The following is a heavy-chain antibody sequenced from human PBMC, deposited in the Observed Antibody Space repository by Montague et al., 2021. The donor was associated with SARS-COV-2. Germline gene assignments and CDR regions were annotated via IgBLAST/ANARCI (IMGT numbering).Heavy chain of an antibody. CDR3: ARDHRDYDFWSGYYSPGGDYYDYGMDV. CDR2: ISYDGSNK. J-gene: IGHJ6*02. D-gene: IGHD3-3*01. CDR1: GFTFSSYA. V-gene: IGHV3-30-3*01. Sequence: SLRLSCAASGFTFSSYAMHWVRQAPGKGLEWVAIISYDGSNKYYADSVKGRLTISRDNSKNTLYLQMNSLRAEDTAVYYCARDHRDYDFWSGYYSPGGDYYDYGMDVWGQGTTVTVSS.